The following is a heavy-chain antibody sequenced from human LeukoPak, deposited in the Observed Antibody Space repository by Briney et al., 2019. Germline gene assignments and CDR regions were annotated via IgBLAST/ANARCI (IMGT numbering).Heavy chain of an antibody. CDR3: TREGYCSSTSCYTFGH. Sequence: PGGSLRLSCTASGFTFGDYAMSWVRQAPGKGLEWVGFIRSKAYGGTTEYAASVKGRFTISRDDSKSIAYLQMNSLKTEDTAVYYCTREGYCSSTSCYTFGHWGQGTLVTVSS. D-gene: IGHD2-2*02. V-gene: IGHV3-49*04. CDR1: GFTFGDYA. J-gene: IGHJ4*02. CDR2: IRSKAYGGTT.